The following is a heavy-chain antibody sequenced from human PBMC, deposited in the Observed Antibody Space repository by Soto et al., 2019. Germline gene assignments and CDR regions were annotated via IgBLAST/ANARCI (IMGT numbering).Heavy chain of an antibody. CDR1: GGSFSGYY. J-gene: IGHJ5*02. V-gene: IGHV4-34*01. Sequence: QVQLQQWGAGLLKSSETLSLTCAVYGGSFSGYYWSWIRQPPVKGLEWIGEINHSGSTNYNPSLKSRVTISVDTSKNQFSLKLSSVTAADTAVYYCARGEEGSGSYYNTWGQGTLVTVSS. CDR3: ARGEEGSGSYYNT. D-gene: IGHD3-10*01. CDR2: INHSGST.